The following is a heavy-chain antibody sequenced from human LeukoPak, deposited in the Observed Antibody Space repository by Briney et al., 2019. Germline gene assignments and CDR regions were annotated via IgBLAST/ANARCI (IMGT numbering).Heavy chain of an antibody. CDR1: GFTFGDYA. CDR3: TRMVYDFWSGYGDY. CDR2: IRSKAYGGTT. Sequence: SLRLSCTASGFTFGDYAMSWVRQAPGKGLEWVGFIRSKAYGGTTEYAASVKGRFTISRDDSKSIAYLQMNSLKTEDTAVYYCTRMVYDFWSGYGDYWGQGTLVTVSS. J-gene: IGHJ4*02. D-gene: IGHD3-3*01. V-gene: IGHV3-49*04.